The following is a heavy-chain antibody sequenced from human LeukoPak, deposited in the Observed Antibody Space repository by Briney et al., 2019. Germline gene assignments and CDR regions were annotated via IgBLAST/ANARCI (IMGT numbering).Heavy chain of an antibody. J-gene: IGHJ6*02. V-gene: IGHV3-30*04. CDR1: GFTFSNHA. CDR3: ARASGSEQWLVLYYYYYGMDV. Sequence: PGRSLRLSCAASGFTFSNHAMHWVRQAPGKGLEWVAVISYDGSNKYYADSVKGRLTISRDNSKNTLYLQMNSLRAEDTAVYYCARASGSEQWLVLYYYYYGMDVWGQGTTVTVSS. D-gene: IGHD6-19*01. CDR2: ISYDGSNK.